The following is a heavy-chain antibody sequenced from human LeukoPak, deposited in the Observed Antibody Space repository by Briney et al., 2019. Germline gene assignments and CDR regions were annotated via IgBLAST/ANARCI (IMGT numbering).Heavy chain of an antibody. CDR2: TRNKANSYTT. Sequence: GGSLRLSCAASGFTFSDHYMDWVRQAPGKGLEWVGRTRNKANSYTTEYAASVKGRFTISRDDSKNSLYLQMNSLKTEDTAVYYCARVGTKGAFDIWGQGTMVTVSS. J-gene: IGHJ3*02. CDR1: GFTFSDHY. D-gene: IGHD1-1*01. CDR3: ARVGTKGAFDI. V-gene: IGHV3-72*01.